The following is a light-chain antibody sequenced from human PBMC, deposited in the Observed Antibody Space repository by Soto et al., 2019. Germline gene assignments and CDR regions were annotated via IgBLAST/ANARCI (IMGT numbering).Light chain of an antibody. CDR3: QQYNSYPA. Sequence: DIQMTQSPSTLSVSVGDRVTITCRASQSISSWLAWYQQKPGKAPKLLIYKASNLESGVPSRFSGSGSGTEFTLTISSLQPDDFATYYCQQYNSYPAFGQGTKVEIK. CDR1: QSISSW. V-gene: IGKV1-5*03. J-gene: IGKJ1*01. CDR2: KAS.